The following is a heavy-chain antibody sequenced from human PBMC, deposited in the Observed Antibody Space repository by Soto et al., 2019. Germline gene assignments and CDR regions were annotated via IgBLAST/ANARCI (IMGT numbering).Heavy chain of an antibody. CDR2: INAGNDNT. CDR1: GYTFTTYV. J-gene: IGHJ6*02. Sequence: ASVKVSCNASGYTFTTYVMHWVRQAPGQRLEWMGWINAGNDNTKYSEKFQGRVTITRDTSASTVYMELSSLSSEDTAVYYCARVRHYYYGMEVWGQGTTVTVSS. V-gene: IGHV1-3*01. CDR3: ARVRHYYYGMEV.